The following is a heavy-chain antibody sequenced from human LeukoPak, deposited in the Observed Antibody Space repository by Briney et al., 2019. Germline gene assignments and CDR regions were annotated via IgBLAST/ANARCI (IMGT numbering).Heavy chain of an antibody. V-gene: IGHV4-39*07. J-gene: IGHJ4*02. CDR3: ARDPLTEAVDY. CDR2: IYYSGST. D-gene: IGHD6-19*01. Sequence: PSETLSLTCTVSGGSISSSYYWGWIRQPPGKGLEWIGSIYYSGSTYYNPSLKSRVTISVDTSKNQFSLKLSSVTAADTAVYYCARDPLTEAVDYWGQGTLVTVSS. CDR1: GGSISSSYY.